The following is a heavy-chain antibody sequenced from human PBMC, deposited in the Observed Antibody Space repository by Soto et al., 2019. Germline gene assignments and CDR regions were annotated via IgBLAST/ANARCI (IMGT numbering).Heavy chain of an antibody. CDR2: ISSSSSTI. Sequence: EVQLVESGGGLVQPGGSLRLSCAASGFTFSSYSMNWVRQAPGKGLEWVSYISSSSSTIYYADSVKGRFTISRDNAKNSLYLQMNSLRDEDTAVYYWASMIVVVPPSYYYYGMDVWGQGTTVTVSS. CDR1: GFTFSSYS. D-gene: IGHD3-22*01. V-gene: IGHV3-48*02. J-gene: IGHJ6*02. CDR3: ASMIVVVPPSYYYYGMDV.